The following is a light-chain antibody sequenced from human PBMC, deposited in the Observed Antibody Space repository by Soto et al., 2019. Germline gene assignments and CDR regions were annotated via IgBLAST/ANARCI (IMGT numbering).Light chain of an antibody. V-gene: IGLV1-51*02. J-gene: IGLJ2*01. CDR2: ENN. CDR3: GTWDSSLSAVV. CDR1: SSNIGNNY. Sequence: QSLLAQPPPVSAAPGQKVTISRSGNSSNIGNNYVSWYQQLPGTAPKLLIYENNKRPSGIPDRFSGSKSGTSATLGITGLQTGDEADYYCGTWDSSLSAVVFGGGTQLTVL.